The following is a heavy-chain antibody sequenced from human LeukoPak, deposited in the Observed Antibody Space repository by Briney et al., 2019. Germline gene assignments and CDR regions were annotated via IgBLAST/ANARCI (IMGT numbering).Heavy chain of an antibody. CDR3: ARDFCSGGSCYSYFHY. V-gene: IGHV4-59*01. J-gene: IGHJ4*02. Sequence: SETLSLTCSVSGGSISGYYWSWIRQPPGKGLEWIGYIYSSGGNNYNPSLKSRVTISLDTSKNQFSLRLSSVTAADTAVYYCARDFCSGGSCYSYFHYWGQGTLVTVSS. CDR2: IYSSGGN. CDR1: GGSISGYY. D-gene: IGHD2-15*01.